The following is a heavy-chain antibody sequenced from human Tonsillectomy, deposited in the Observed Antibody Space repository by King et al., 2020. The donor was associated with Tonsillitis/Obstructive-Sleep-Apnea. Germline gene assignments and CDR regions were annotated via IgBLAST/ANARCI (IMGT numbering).Heavy chain of an antibody. D-gene: IGHD3-10*01. CDR3: ARIGHGEGVYYYYYMDV. V-gene: IGHV3-48*03. CDR2: ISNSVITI. CDR1: GFTFSSYE. Sequence: QLVQSGGGLVQPGGSLRLSCAASGFTFSSYEMNWVRQAPGKGLEWVSYISNSVITIYYADSVKGRFTISRDNAKHSLYLQMNRLRAEDTAIYYCARIGHGEGVYYYYYMDVWGKGTTVTVSS. J-gene: IGHJ6*03.